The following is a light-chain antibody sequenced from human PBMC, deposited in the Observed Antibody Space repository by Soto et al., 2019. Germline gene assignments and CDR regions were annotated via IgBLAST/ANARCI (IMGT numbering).Light chain of an antibody. CDR1: SGSIASNY. J-gene: IGLJ3*02. Sequence: NFMLTQPHSVSESPGKTVTISCTRSSGSIASNYVQWYQQRPGSAPTTVIYEDNQRPSGVPDRFSGSIDSSSNSASLTNSGLKTEDEADYYCQSYDSSKEVFGGGTKLTVL. CDR2: EDN. V-gene: IGLV6-57*03. CDR3: QSYDSSKEV.